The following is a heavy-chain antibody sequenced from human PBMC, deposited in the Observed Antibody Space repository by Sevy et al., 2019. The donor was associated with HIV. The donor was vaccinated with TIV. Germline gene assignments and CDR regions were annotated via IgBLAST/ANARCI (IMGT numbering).Heavy chain of an antibody. V-gene: IGHV3-33*01. CDR3: ARDKLLPVMVTMVRGALSYHFDY. J-gene: IGHJ4*02. CDR2: IWYDGINK. Sequence: GGSLRLSCAASGFTFSDYGIHWVRQAPGKGPEWVAVIWYDGINKYYVDSVKGRFTISRDNSKNTVYLQMNSLRAEDTAVYYCARDKLLPVMVTMVRGALSYHFDYWGQGTLVTVSS. D-gene: IGHD3-10*01. CDR1: GFTFSDYG.